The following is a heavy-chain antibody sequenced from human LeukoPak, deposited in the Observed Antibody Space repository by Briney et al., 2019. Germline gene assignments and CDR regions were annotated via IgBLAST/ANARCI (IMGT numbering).Heavy chain of an antibody. CDR2: FYYCGNT. V-gene: IGHV4-61*05. CDR1: GGSISSSSYY. D-gene: IGHD3-10*01. CDR3: ARSPRFSMVRGAFEMDV. Sequence: PSETVSLTCTVSGGSISSSSYYWGWIRQPPGKGLERIGYFYYCGNTNYNPPLKSRDTIPVDIYKNQFSLKLSSVTAADTAVYYWARSPRFSMVRGAFEMDVWGKGTTVTISS. J-gene: IGHJ6*04.